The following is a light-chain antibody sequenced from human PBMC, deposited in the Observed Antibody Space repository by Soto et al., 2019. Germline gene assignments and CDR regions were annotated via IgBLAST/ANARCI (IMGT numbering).Light chain of an antibody. CDR2: GAS. CDR1: QSVSSSY. J-gene: IGKJ3*01. V-gene: IGKV3-20*01. CDR3: QQYGSSPFT. Sequence: EIVMTQSPATLSVSPGERATLSCRASQSVSSSYLAWYQQKPGQAPRLLIYGASSRATGIADRFSGSGSGTDFTLTISRLEPEDFAVYYCQQYGSSPFTFGPGTKVDIK.